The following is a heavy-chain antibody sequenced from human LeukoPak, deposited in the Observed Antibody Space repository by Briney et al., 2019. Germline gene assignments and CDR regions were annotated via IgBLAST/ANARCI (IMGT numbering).Heavy chain of an antibody. CDR2: IYRGGST. D-gene: IGHD1-1*01. CDR3: ARGGIETAVKYFFDY. V-gene: IGHV3-66*01. CDR1: GFTVSTNY. J-gene: IGHJ4*02. Sequence: GGSLRLSWTASGFTVSTNYVSWVRQAPGKGLEWVSTIYRGGSTYYADSVKGRFTISRDNSKNTVYLQINTLRVEDTAVYYCARGGIETAVKYFFDYWGQGTLITVSS.